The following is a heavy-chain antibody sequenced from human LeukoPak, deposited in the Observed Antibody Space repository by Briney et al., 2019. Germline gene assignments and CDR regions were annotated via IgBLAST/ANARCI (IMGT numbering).Heavy chain of an antibody. D-gene: IGHD4-17*01. CDR1: GFPFSNYW. J-gene: IGHJ4*02. CDR3: LVLSHGDPNRDY. V-gene: IGHV3-74*01. Sequence: GGFLRLSCAASGFPFSNYWMHWVRQAPGKGLVWVSRIKTDGSSTNYADSVKGRFTISRDNAKNTLYLQMNSLRAEDTAVYYCLVLSHGDPNRDYWGLGTLVTVSS. CDR2: IKTDGSST.